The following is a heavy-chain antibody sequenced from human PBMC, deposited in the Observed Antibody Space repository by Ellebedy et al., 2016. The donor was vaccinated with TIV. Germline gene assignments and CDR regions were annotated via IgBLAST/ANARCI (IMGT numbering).Heavy chain of an antibody. J-gene: IGHJ4*02. D-gene: IGHD4-11*01. CDR1: GFTFSDYG. CDR2: ISYDGSKT. V-gene: IGHV3-30*18. Sequence: GGSLRLSCAGSGFTFSDYGMHWVRQAPGKGLEWVAFISYDGSKTYFLDSVRGRFTISRDNSKNTLYRQMNSLRVEDTAVYYCAKDPTTEILYFDFWGQGTLVTVSS. CDR3: AKDPTTEILYFDF.